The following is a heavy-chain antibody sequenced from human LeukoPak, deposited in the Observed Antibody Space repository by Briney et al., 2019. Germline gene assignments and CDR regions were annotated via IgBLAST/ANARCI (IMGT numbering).Heavy chain of an antibody. J-gene: IGHJ4*02. Sequence: GGSLRLSCVASGFTFSTYTFNWVRQAPGKDLEWLSYISSGGLTIFHADSVKGRFTISRDNTKNSIYLDMTNLKAEDTAVYYCAGEFDYGDYIDFWGQGTLVAVSS. CDR2: ISSGGLTI. CDR3: AGEFDYGDYIDF. V-gene: IGHV3-48*04. D-gene: IGHD4/OR15-4a*01. CDR1: GFTFSTYT.